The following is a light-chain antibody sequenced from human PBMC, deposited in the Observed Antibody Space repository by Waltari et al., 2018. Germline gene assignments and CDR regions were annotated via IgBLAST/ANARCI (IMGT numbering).Light chain of an antibody. J-gene: IGKJ1*01. V-gene: IGKV2-28*01. CDR3: MQSLQTLWT. CDR1: QSLLHRNGNNY. Sequence: DIVVTQSPLSLPVTPGEPASISCRSSQSLLHRNGNNYLDWYLQKPGQSQQLLIYLGSNRASGVPDRFSGSGSGTDFTLRISRVEAEGVGVYYCMQSLQTLWTFGPGTKVEIK. CDR2: LGS.